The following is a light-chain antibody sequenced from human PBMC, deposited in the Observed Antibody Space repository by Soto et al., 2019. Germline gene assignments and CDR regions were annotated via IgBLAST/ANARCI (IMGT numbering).Light chain of an antibody. J-gene: IGKJ2*01. CDR2: AAS. Sequence: DIQMTQSPSSLSASVGDRVTITCRASQSVSSYLIWYQQKPGKAPKLLIYAASNLQSGVPSRFSGSGSGTDFTLTISSLQPEDFATYYCQQSHSTPRTFGQGTKLEIK. CDR1: QSVSSY. CDR3: QQSHSTPRT. V-gene: IGKV1-39*01.